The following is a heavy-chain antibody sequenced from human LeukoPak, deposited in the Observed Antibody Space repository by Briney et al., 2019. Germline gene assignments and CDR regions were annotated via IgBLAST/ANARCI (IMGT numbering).Heavy chain of an antibody. V-gene: IGHV3-23*01. CDR1: GFTFSSYA. J-gene: IGHJ4*02. D-gene: IGHD5-18*01. CDR3: AKAGLGYLGGFDY. CDR2: ISGSGGST. Sequence: GGSLRLSCAASGFTFSSYAMSWVRQAPGKGLEWVSAISGSGGSTYYADSVKGRFTISRDNSKNALYLQMNSLRAEDTAVYYCAKAGLGYLGGFDYWGQGTLVTVSS.